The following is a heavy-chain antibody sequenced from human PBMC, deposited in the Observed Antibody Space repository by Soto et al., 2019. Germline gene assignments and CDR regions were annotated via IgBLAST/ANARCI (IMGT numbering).Heavy chain of an antibody. V-gene: IGHV1-3*01. D-gene: IGHD5-18*01. CDR1: GSTFTSYA. CDR3: ARGALVRYCYGSVGY. J-gene: IGHJ4*02. CDR2: TNAGNGNT. Sequence: ASVKVSRKASGSTFTSYAIHWVRQAPGQRLEWMGWTNAGNGNTKYSQKFQVRVTITRDTSASTAYMELSSLRSEETAVYYCARGALVRYCYGSVGYWGQGTLVTVSS.